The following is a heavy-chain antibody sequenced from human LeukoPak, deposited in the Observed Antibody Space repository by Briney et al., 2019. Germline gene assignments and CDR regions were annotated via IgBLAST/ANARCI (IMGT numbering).Heavy chain of an antibody. J-gene: IGHJ5*02. CDR1: GGSISSTNYY. V-gene: IGHV4-39*01. CDR3: ARHRASLFDR. CDR2: ISYSGST. Sequence: SETLSLTCTVSGGSISSTNYYWGWIRQPPGEGLEWIGTISYSGSTYYNPSLKSRVTISVDTSKNQFSLKLSSVTAADTAVYYCARHRASLFDRWGQGTLVTVSS.